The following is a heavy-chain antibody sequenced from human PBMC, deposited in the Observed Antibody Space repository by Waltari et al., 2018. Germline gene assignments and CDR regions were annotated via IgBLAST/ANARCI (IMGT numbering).Heavy chain of an antibody. CDR1: GGTFSSYA. CDR2: IIPIFGTA. D-gene: IGHD4-17*01. Sequence: QVQLVQSGAEVKKPGSSVKVSCKASGGTFSSYAISWVRQAPGQGLEWMGGIIPIFGTANYAQKFQGRVTITADKSTSTAYMELSSLRSEDTAVYYCAILSPGDDYGDDGTAFDIWGQGTMVTVSS. J-gene: IGHJ3*02. V-gene: IGHV1-69*14. CDR3: AILSPGDDYGDDGTAFDI.